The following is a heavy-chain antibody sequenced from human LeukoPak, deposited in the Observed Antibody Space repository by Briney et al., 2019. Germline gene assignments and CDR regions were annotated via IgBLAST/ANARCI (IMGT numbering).Heavy chain of an antibody. J-gene: IGHJ4*02. CDR1: GYTFTNYG. CDR3: ARDLKMGYSSGRYSWGTGSSNDY. CDR2: ISAYNGNT. V-gene: IGHV1-18*01. D-gene: IGHD6-19*01. Sequence: GASVKVSCKASGYTFTNYGISWVRQAPGQGLEWMGWISAYNGNTNYAQKFQGRITMTTDTSTSTAYVELRSLRSDDTAVYYCARDLKMGYSSGRYSWGTGSSNDYWGQGTLVTVSS.